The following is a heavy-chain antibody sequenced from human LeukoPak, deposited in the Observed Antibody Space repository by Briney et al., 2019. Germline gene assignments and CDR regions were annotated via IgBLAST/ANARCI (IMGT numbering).Heavy chain of an antibody. D-gene: IGHD3-9*01. V-gene: IGHV4-59*01. CDR1: GGSISSYY. J-gene: IGHJ4*02. CDR3: ARVRYYDILTGYYGDGYFDY. Sequence: PSETLSLTCTVSGGSISSYYWSWIRQPPGKGLEWIGYIYYSRSNNYNPPLKSRVTISVDTSKNQFSLKLSSVTAADTAVYYCARVRYYDILTGYYGDGYFDYWGQGTLVTVSS. CDR2: IYYSRSN.